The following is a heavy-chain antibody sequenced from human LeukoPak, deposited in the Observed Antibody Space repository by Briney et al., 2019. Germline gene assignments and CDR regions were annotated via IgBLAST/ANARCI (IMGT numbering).Heavy chain of an antibody. V-gene: IGHV3-7*05. J-gene: IGHJ4*02. CDR1: GFTFSSYW. Sequence: GGSLRLSCAASGFTFSSYWMSWVRQAPGKGPEWVANIKQDGSEKYYVDSVKGRFTISRDNAKNSLYLQMNSLRAEDTAVYYCARGNGDLPFDYWGQGTLVTVSS. CDR2: IKQDGSEK. CDR3: ARGNGDLPFDY. D-gene: IGHD4-17*01.